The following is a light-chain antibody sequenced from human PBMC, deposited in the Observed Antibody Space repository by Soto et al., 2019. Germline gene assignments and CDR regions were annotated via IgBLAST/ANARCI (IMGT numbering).Light chain of an antibody. CDR1: SSDVGTYNY. CDR3: TSYRSSSTWV. CDR2: EVS. Sequence: QSVLTQPASVSGSPGQSITISCTGTSSDVGTYNYVSWYQQHPGKAPKLMTYEVSHRPSGVSNRFSGSKSGNTASLTISGLQAEDEGDYYCTSYRSSSTWVFGGGTKLTVL. V-gene: IGLV2-14*01. J-gene: IGLJ3*02.